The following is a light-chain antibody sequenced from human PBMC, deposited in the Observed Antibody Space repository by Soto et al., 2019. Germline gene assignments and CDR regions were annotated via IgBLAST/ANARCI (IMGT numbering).Light chain of an antibody. Sequence: DIQVTQSPSTLSASVGDRVTITCRASQSIIRWLAWYQQKPGKAPRLLIYDASTLESGVPSRFSGSGSGTEFTLTISSLQPDDFATYYCQQYNTYSVTFGGGTKVDIK. CDR2: DAS. V-gene: IGKV1-5*01. J-gene: IGKJ4*01. CDR1: QSIIRW. CDR3: QQYNTYSVT.